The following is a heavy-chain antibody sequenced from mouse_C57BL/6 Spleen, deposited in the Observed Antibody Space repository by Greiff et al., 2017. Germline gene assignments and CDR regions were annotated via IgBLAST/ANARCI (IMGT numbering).Heavy chain of an antibody. CDR3: ARGGSGLDY. CDR2: IDPSDSYT. Sequence: QVQLQQPGAELVKPGASVKLSCKASGYTFTSYWMQWVKPRPGQGLEWIGEIDPSDSYTNYNQKFKGKATLTVDTSSSTAYMQLSSLTSEDSAVYYCARGGSGLDYWGQGTTLTVSS. V-gene: IGHV1-50*01. CDR1: GYTFTSYW. J-gene: IGHJ2*01. D-gene: IGHD3-2*02.